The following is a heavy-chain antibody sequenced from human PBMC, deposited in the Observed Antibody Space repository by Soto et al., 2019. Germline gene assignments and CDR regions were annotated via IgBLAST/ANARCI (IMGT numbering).Heavy chain of an antibody. Sequence: SGPTVVRPTETLTLTCRFSGFSLTTSGVGVGWIRQSPGKAPEWLALIYWDDDKRYSASLKSRLTITKDTSKNQVVLTVSDLDPTDTATYYCAHRVLRTVFGLVTTTAIYFDFWGQGTPVAVSS. V-gene: IGHV2-5*02. CDR1: GFSLTTSGVG. CDR3: AHRVLRTVFGLVTTTAIYFDF. CDR2: IYWDDDK. D-gene: IGHD3-3*01. J-gene: IGHJ4*02.